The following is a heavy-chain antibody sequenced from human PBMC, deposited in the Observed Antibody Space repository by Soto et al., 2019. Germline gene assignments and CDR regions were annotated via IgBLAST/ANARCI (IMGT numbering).Heavy chain of an antibody. CDR3: AKDRIAARPPRYYYYYMDV. D-gene: IGHD6-6*01. V-gene: IGHV3-23*01. Sequence: HPGGSLRLSCAASGFTFSSYAMSWVRQAPGKGLEWVSAISGSGGSTYYADSVKGRFTIYRDNSKNKQYLQMNSLRAEDTAVYYCAKDRIAARPPRYYYYYMDVWGKGTTVTVSS. CDR2: ISGSGGST. CDR1: GFTFSSYA. J-gene: IGHJ6*03.